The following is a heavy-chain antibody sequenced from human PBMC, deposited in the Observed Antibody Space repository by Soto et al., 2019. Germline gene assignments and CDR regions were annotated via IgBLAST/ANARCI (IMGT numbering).Heavy chain of an antibody. J-gene: IGHJ6*03. CDR3: ARRLKYCNYEDYYYYYYMDV. Sequence: QVPLQDSGPGLVKPSGTLSLTCAVSSGSISSSNWWSGVRQPPGKRLEWIGEIYHSGSTNYNPSLKSRVTRSVDKSKNQFSLKLSSVTAADTAVYYCARRLKYCNYEDYYYYYYMDVWGKGTTVTVSS. CDR2: IYHSGST. D-gene: IGHD1-7*01. V-gene: IGHV4-4*02. CDR1: SGSISSSNW.